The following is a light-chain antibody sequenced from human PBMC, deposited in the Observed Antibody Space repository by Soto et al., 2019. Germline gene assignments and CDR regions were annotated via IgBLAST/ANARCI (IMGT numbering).Light chain of an antibody. V-gene: IGKV3-20*01. J-gene: IGKJ2*01. Sequence: EIVLTQSPGTLSLSPGERATLSCRASQSVSSSYLAWYQQKPGQAPRLLIYGASSRATGIPDRFSGSGSGTDFPLTISRLEPEDYAVYYCQQYGNSPHNFGQGTKLPIK. CDR1: QSVSSSY. CDR3: QQYGNSPHN. CDR2: GAS.